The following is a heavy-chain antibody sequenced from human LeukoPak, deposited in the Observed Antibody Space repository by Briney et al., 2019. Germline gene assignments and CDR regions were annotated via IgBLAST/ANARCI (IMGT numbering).Heavy chain of an antibody. Sequence: GGSLRLSCVASGFTFSASSMNWVRQAPGKGLEWVSYINSGSSTIHYADSVKGRFTISRDNAKNSLYLQMNSLRAEDTAVYYCAREKHPDSSGWYSIKRHFDYWGQGTLVTVSS. CDR1: GFTFSASS. V-gene: IGHV3-48*04. D-gene: IGHD6-19*01. CDR3: AREKHPDSSGWYSIKRHFDY. CDR2: INSGSSTI. J-gene: IGHJ4*02.